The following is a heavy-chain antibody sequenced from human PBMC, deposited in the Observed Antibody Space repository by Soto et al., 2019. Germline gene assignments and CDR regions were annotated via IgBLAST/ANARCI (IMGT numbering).Heavy chain of an antibody. D-gene: IGHD5-12*01. CDR1: GGSISSGDYY. Sequence: SETLSLTCTVSGGSISSGDYYWSWIRQPPGKGLEWIGYIYYSGSTYYNPSLKSRVTISVDTSKNQFSLKLSSVTAADTAVYYCARGEGWLQPFDYWGQGTLVTVPQ. J-gene: IGHJ4*02. V-gene: IGHV4-30-4*01. CDR3: ARGEGWLQPFDY. CDR2: IYYSGST.